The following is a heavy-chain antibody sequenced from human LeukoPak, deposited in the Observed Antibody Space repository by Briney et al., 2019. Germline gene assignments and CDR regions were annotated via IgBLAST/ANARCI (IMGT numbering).Heavy chain of an antibody. CDR1: GGSFSGYY. J-gene: IGHJ6*03. CDR3: ASATGYYYDSSGYYYYYYMDV. V-gene: IGHV4-34*01. CDR2: INHSGST. Sequence: PSETLSLTCAVYGGSFSGYYWSWIRQPPGKGLEWIGEINHSGSTNYNPYPKSRVTISVDTSKNQFSLKLSSVTAADTAVYYCASATGYYYDSSGYYYYYYMDVWGKGTTVTVSS. D-gene: IGHD3-22*01.